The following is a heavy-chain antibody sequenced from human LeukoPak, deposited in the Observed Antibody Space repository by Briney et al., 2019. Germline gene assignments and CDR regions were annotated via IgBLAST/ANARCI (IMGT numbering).Heavy chain of an antibody. D-gene: IGHD6-19*01. V-gene: IGHV1-18*01. CDR3: AREGSGWYGHYFVY. Sequence: ASVKVSCKASGYTFTSYGISWVRQAPGQGLEWVGWISAYNGNTNYAQKLQGRVTMTTDTSTSTAYMELRSLRSDSTAVYYCAREGSGWYGHYFVYWGQGTLVTVSS. CDR2: ISAYNGNT. CDR1: GYTFTSYG. J-gene: IGHJ4*03.